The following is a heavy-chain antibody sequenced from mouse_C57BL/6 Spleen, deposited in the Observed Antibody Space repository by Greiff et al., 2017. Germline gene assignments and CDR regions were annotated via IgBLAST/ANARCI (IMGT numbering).Heavy chain of an antibody. J-gene: IGHJ1*03. V-gene: IGHV1-50*01. CDR3: ARKGRYYYGSSYWYFDV. Sequence: QVQLKQPGAELVKPGASVKLSCKASGYTFTSYWMQWVKQRPGQGLEWIGEIDPSDSYTNYNQKFKGKATLTVDTSSSTAYMQLSSLTSEDSAVYYCARKGRYYYGSSYWYFDVWGTGTTVTVSS. CDR1: GYTFTSYW. CDR2: IDPSDSYT. D-gene: IGHD1-1*01.